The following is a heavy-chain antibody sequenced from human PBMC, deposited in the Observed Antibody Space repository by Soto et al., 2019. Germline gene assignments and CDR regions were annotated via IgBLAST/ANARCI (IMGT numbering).Heavy chain of an antibody. D-gene: IGHD3-22*01. CDR2: IWYDGSNK. CDR1: GFTFSSYG. Sequence: GGSLRLSCAASGFTFSSYGMHWVRQAPGKGLEWVAVIWYDGSNKYYADSVKGRFTISRDNSKNTLYLQMNSLRAEDTAVYYCARDCPVSGGSGYYYPGVFDYWGQGTLVTVSS. J-gene: IGHJ4*02. V-gene: IGHV3-33*01. CDR3: ARDCPVSGGSGYYYPGVFDY.